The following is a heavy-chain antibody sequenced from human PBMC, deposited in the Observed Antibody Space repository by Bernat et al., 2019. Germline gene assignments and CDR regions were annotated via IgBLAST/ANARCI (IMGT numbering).Heavy chain of an antibody. CDR1: GGSISSSSYY. J-gene: IGHJ5*02. CDR3: ARTDSSGPSQRP. Sequence: QLQLQESGPGLVKPSETLSLTCTVSGGSISSSSYYWGWIRQPPGKGLEWIGSIYYSGSTYYNPSLKSRVTISVDTSKNQFSLKLSSVTAADMAVYYCARTDSSGPSQRPWGQGTLVTVSS. V-gene: IGHV4-39*01. D-gene: IGHD3-22*01. CDR2: IYYSGST.